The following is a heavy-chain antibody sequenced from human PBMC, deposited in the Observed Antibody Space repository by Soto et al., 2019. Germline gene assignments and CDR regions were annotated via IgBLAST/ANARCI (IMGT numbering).Heavy chain of an antibody. D-gene: IGHD1-26*01. V-gene: IGHV4-61*01. CDR3: ASNGVGAPDY. CDR2: IYYSWST. J-gene: IGHJ4*02. Sequence: SETLSLTCTVSGGSVSSGSYYWSWIRQPPGKGLEWIGYIYYSWSTNYNPSRKSRVTISVDTSKNQFSLKLSYVTAADTAVYYCASNGVGAPDYWGQGTLVTVYS. CDR1: GGSVSSGSYY.